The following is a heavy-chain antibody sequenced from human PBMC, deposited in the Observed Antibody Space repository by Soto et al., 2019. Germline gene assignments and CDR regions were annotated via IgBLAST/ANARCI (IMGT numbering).Heavy chain of an antibody. D-gene: IGHD3-10*01. Sequence: SETLSLTCTVSGGSISSGGYHWSWIRQHPGKGLEWIGNIYYSGSTYYNPSLKSRVVISVDTSKNQFSLKLTSVTAADTAVYYCATQFGSGSYYRWFDPWGQGTLVTVSS. J-gene: IGHJ5*02. V-gene: IGHV4-31*03. CDR1: GGSISSGGYH. CDR3: ATQFGSGSYYRWFDP. CDR2: IYYSGST.